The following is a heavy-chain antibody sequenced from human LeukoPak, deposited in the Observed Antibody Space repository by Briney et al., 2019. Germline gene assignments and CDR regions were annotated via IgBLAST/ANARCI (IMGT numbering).Heavy chain of an antibody. Sequence: ASVKVSCKASGGTISSYAISWVRQAPGQGLEWMGGIIPIFGTANYAQKFQGRVTITTDESTSTAYMELSSLRSEDTAVYYCASNGYYDSSGYRDYWGQGTLVTVSS. J-gene: IGHJ4*02. CDR1: GGTISSYA. V-gene: IGHV1-69*05. CDR3: ASNGYYDSSGYRDY. D-gene: IGHD3-22*01. CDR2: IIPIFGTA.